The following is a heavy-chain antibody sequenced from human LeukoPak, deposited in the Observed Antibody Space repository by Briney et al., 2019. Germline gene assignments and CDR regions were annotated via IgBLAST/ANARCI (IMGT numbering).Heavy chain of an antibody. D-gene: IGHD3-10*01. J-gene: IGHJ4*02. CDR1: GFTFSTYA. V-gene: IGHV3-23*01. CDR3: AKDWSCDY. CDR2: IGTAGDP. Sequence: PGGSLRLSCAASGFTFSTYAMTWVRQAPGKGLEWVSAIGTAGDPHYSDSVRGRFTISRDNSKNTLSLQMNNLRVEDTAIYYCAKDWSCDYWGQGTLVTVSS.